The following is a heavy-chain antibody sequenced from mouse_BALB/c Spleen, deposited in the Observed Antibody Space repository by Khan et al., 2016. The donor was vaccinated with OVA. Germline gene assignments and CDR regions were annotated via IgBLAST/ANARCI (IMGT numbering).Heavy chain of an antibody. J-gene: IGHJ4*01. CDR3: ARRTTGYAMDY. V-gene: IGHV1-4*01. Sequence: VQLQQSGAELSRPGASVKMSCKASGYTFTSNTMHWVKQRPGQGLEWIGYINPRSDYTIYSQKFKDKATLTADISSSTAYMQLSILTSDDSAVYYCARRTTGYAMDYWGQGTSVTVSS. CDR1: GYTFTSNT. D-gene: IGHD2-14*01. CDR2: INPRSDYT.